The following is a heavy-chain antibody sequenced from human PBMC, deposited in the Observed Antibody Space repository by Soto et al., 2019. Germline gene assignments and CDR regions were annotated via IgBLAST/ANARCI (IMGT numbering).Heavy chain of an antibody. D-gene: IGHD3-3*01. CDR3: ARDQGITTFGVYSMYYYGMDV. V-gene: IGHV1-18*01. Sequence: RASVKVACKASCYTFPSYGISWVRQDTGQGLEWMGWISAYNGNTNYAQHLQGRVSLTTDTSTSTAYMDLRSLRSDDTAVYYCARDQGITTFGVYSMYYYGMDVWGQGTTVTVSS. CDR1: CYTFPSYG. J-gene: IGHJ6*02. CDR2: ISAYNGNT.